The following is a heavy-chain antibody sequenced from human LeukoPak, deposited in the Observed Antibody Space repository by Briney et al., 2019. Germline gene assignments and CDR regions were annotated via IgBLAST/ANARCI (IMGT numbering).Heavy chain of an antibody. J-gene: IGHJ4*02. D-gene: IGHD6-19*01. Sequence: KSSETLSLTCTVSGGSISSYYWSWIRQPPGKGLEWIGSIYYSGKNYYNPSLKSRVTISVDTSKNRFSLNLNSVTAADTAVYYCARTTIAVAGPYFDFWGQGTLVTVSS. V-gene: IGHV4-59*12. CDR3: ARTTIAVAGPYFDF. CDR1: GGSISSYY. CDR2: IYYSGKN.